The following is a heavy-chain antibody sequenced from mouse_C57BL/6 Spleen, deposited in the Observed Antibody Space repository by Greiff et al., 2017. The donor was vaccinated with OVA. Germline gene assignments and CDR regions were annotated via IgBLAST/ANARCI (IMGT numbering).Heavy chain of an antibody. Sequence: VQLQQSGPELVKPGASVKISCKASGYTFTDYYMNWVKQSHGKSLEWIGDINPNNGGTSYNQKFKGKATLTVDKSSSTAYMELRSLTSEDSAVYYCARSYYGSRFAYWGQGTLVTVSA. CDR3: ARSYYGSRFAY. D-gene: IGHD1-1*01. V-gene: IGHV1-26*01. CDR1: GYTFTDYY. J-gene: IGHJ3*01. CDR2: INPNNGGT.